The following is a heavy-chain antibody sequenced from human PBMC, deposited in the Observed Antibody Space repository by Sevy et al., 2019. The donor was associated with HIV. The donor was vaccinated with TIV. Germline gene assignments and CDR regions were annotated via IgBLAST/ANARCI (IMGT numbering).Heavy chain of an antibody. D-gene: IGHD3-22*01. CDR3: AGSYFDSSGYSPLYYHGMDV. CDR1: GGTFSNYA. Sequence: SVKVSCKASGGTFSNYAISWVRQAPGQGLEWMGGFIPMFDTANYAQKFQGKVTLTADGSTTTAYMELSSLRSDDTAVYYCAGSYFDSSGYSPLYYHGMDVWGQGTTVTVSS. J-gene: IGHJ6*02. V-gene: IGHV1-69*13. CDR2: FIPMFDTA.